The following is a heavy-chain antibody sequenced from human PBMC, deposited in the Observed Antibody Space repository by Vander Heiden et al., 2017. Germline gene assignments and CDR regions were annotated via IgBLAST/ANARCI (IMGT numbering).Heavy chain of an antibody. D-gene: IGHD3-10*01. CDR3: ATDNRRVVRGDIFDY. CDR1: GFSFSSYT. V-gene: IGHV3-23*01. Sequence: EVQLLESGGGLVQPGGSLRLSCEASGFSFSSYTMTWVRQAPGKGLVWVSSLSDSGGRTYYADSVQGRFTISRDNSKNTLYLQMNSLRAEDTALYYCATDNRRVVRGDIFDYWGQGTLVTVSS. CDR2: LSDSGGRT. J-gene: IGHJ4*02.